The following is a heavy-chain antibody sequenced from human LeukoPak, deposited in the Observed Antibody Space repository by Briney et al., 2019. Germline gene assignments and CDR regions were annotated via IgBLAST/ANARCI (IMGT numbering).Heavy chain of an antibody. J-gene: IGHJ4*02. CDR1: GVIFSSYA. CDR2: ISSSGSST. Sequence: GGTLRLSCAASGVIFSSYAMSWGCQGPAAGQELDSTISSSGSSTYYADFMKGRFIISRDYSKHTVYMQMNSLRAEDTAVYCCAKDRSCINDVCHGDFDYWGQGTLVTVSS. CDR3: AKDRSCINDVCHGDFDY. V-gene: IGHV3-23*01. D-gene: IGHD2-8*01.